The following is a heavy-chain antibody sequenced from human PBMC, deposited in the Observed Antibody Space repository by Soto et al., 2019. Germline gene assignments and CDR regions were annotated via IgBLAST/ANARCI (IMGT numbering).Heavy chain of an antibody. CDR2: IYNDGTYS. Sequence: GGSLRLACAASGFIFKMYWMHWVRQSPGKGLVWISRIYNDGTYSDYADSVRGRFTISRDNVNDTLYLQMNNLRAEDSGLYYCTRGPRPISTGTGAYWGQGTQVTVSS. V-gene: IGHV3-74*01. J-gene: IGHJ4*02. CDR3: TRGPRPISTGTGAY. D-gene: IGHD3-10*01. CDR1: GFIFKMYW.